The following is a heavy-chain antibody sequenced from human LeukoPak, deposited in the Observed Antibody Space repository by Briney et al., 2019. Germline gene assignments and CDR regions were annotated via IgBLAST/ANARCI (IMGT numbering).Heavy chain of an antibody. CDR3: AKDPQDIVVVPAASDEAGLDY. CDR1: GFTFSSYW. CDR2: IKQDGSEK. Sequence: GGSLGLSCAASGFTFSSYWMSWVRQAPGKGLEWVANIKQDGSEKYYVDSVKGRFTISRDNAKNSLYLQMNSLRAEDTAVYYCAKDPQDIVVVPAASDEAGLDYWGQGTLVTVSS. J-gene: IGHJ4*02. V-gene: IGHV3-7*01. D-gene: IGHD2-2*01.